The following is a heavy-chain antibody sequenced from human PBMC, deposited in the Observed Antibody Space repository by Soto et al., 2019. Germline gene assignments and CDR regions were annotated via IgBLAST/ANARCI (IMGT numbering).Heavy chain of an antibody. CDR1: GGSISTGGYY. CDR2: IYHRGMT. J-gene: IGHJ3*02. Sequence: QVQLQESGPGLVKPSQTLSLTCTVSGGSISTGGYYWSWIRQHPGRGLEWIGYIYHRGMTFSNPSLQSRVAISIDTAENQVSLKLSSVTAADTAVYYCATVRWELHDAFDIWGHGTMVSVSS. CDR3: ATVRWELHDAFDI. D-gene: IGHD4-17*01. V-gene: IGHV4-31*03.